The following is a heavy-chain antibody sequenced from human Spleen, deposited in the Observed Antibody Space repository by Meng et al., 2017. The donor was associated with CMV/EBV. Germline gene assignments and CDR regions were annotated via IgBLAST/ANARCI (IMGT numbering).Heavy chain of an antibody. D-gene: IGHD2-2*01. V-gene: IGHV3-30*02. J-gene: IGHJ4*02. CDR1: GFTFSSYG. Sequence: GGSLRLSCAASGFTFSSYGMHWVRQAPGKGLEWVAFIRYDGSNKYYADSVKGRFTISRDNSKNTLYLQMNSLRAEDTAVYYCARDNQYCISTTCPPRFDYWGQGTLVTVSS. CDR3: ARDNQYCISTTCPPRFDY. CDR2: IRYDGSNK.